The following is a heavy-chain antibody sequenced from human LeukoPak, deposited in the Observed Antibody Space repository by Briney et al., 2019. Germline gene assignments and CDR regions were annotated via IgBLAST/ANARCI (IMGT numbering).Heavy chain of an antibody. J-gene: IGHJ4*02. CDR3: ARGADYRDYVPGY. CDR2: INHSGST. D-gene: IGHD4-17*01. CDR1: GGSFSGYY. V-gene: IGHV4-34*01. Sequence: WETLSLTCAVYGGSFSGYYWSWIRQPPGKGLEWIGEINHSGSTNYNPSLKSRVTISVDTSKNQFSLKLSSVTAADTAVYYCARGADYRDYVPGYWGQGTLVTVSS.